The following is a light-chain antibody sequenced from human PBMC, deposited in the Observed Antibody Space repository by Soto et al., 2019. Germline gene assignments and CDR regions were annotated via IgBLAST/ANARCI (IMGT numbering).Light chain of an antibody. J-gene: IGKJ4*02. CDR3: QLRTNGPSLK. CDR1: QNFSNY. Sequence: DILLTQSPATLSLSPGQRATLSCRASQNFSNYVAWYQQKPGRAPRLLIYDASKRATGIPSRFSGSASGTDFTLTICSLEPEDFAIYYCQLRTNGPSLKFGGGTKVEI. V-gene: IGKV3-11*01. CDR2: DAS.